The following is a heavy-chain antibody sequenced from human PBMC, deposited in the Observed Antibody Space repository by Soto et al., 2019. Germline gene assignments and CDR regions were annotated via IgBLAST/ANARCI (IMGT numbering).Heavy chain of an antibody. V-gene: IGHV2-5*02. Sequence: QITLEESGPPLVKPTQTLTLTCTFSGFSLSTSGVTVGWIRQPPGKALEWLALIYWDDDKRYSPSLKSRLTITKDTSKNQVVLTVTNMDPEDTATYYCAHKGARGSGYYVERTFDYWGQGILVTVSS. CDR3: AHKGARGSGYYVERTFDY. CDR1: GFSLSTSGVT. J-gene: IGHJ4*02. CDR2: IYWDDDK. D-gene: IGHD5-12*01.